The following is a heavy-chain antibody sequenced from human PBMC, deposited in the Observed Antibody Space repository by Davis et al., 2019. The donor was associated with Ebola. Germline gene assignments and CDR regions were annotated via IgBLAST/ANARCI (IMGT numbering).Heavy chain of an antibody. D-gene: IGHD3-10*01. CDR2: IKPDGTVK. V-gene: IGHV3-7*01. CDR3: ARWMTLVRGVGYGLDV. J-gene: IGHJ6*02. CDR1: GFTSNVYW. Sequence: PGGSLRLSCAASGFTSNVYWMSWVRQAPGKGLEWVANIKPDGTVKPYVGSVKGRFTISRDNAKNSLYLQMNSLRAEDTAVYYCARWMTLVRGVGYGLDVWGQGTTVTVSS.